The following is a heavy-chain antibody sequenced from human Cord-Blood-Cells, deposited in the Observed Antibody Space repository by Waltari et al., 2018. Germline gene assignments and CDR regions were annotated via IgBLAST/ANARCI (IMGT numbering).Heavy chain of an antibody. D-gene: IGHD2-2*01. V-gene: IGHV4-39*01. Sequence: QLQLQESGPGLVKPSETLSLTCTVPGGSISSSSSYWGWIRQPPGQGREWIGSIYYSGSTYYNPSLKSRVTISVDTSKNQFSLKLSSVTAADTAVYYCATASPLCSSTSCYYYYGMDVWGQGTTVTVSS. J-gene: IGHJ6*02. CDR2: IYYSGST. CDR1: GGSISSSSSY. CDR3: ATASPLCSSTSCYYYYGMDV.